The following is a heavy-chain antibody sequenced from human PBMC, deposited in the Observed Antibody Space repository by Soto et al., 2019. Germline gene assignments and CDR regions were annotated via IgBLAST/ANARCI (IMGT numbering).Heavy chain of an antibody. CDR1: GFTFSSYS. D-gene: IGHD2-2*02. CDR3: ARARAIYCSSTSCYTAGVYYYYYGMDV. V-gene: IGHV3-21*01. Sequence: GGSLRLSCAASGFTFSSYSMNWARQAPGKGLEWVSSISSSSSYIYYADSVKGRFTISRDNAKNSLYLQMNSLRAEDTAVYYCARARAIYCSSTSCYTAGVYYYYYGMDVWGQGTTVTVSS. CDR2: ISSSSSYI. J-gene: IGHJ6*02.